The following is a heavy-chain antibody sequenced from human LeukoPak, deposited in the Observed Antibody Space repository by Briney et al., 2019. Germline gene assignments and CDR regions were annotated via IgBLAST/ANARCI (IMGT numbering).Heavy chain of an antibody. CDR1: GFTFSTHA. CDR2: ISSGGGST. CDR3: AKQVVRSGSYIDF. V-gene: IGHV3-23*01. D-gene: IGHD1-26*01. J-gene: IGHJ4*02. Sequence: GGSLRLSCAASGFTFSTHAMSWVRQAPGKGLEWVSAISSGGGSTYYPDSVKGRFTISRDDSKNTLYLHMNSLRAEDTAVYYCAKQVVRSGSYIDFWGQGTLVTVSS.